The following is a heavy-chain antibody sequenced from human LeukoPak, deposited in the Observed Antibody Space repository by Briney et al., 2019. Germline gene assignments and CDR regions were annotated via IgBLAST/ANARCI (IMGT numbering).Heavy chain of an antibody. CDR1: GFTFGNYA. J-gene: IGHJ4*02. CDR3: AKSRIVVVTAIDY. Sequence: GGSLRLSCAASGFTFGNYAMSWVRQAPGKGLEWVSAITGSGDSTFNADSVKGRFTISRDNSKNTLHLQMNNLRAEDTAIYYCAKSRIVVVTAIDYWGQGILVTVSS. D-gene: IGHD2-21*02. CDR2: ITGSGDST. V-gene: IGHV3-23*01.